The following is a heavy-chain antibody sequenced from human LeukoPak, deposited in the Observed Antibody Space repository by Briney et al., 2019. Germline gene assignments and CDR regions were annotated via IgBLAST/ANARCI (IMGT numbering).Heavy chain of an antibody. V-gene: IGHV4-39*07. J-gene: IGHJ4*02. CDR2: VYYSGST. D-gene: IGHD3-10*01. CDR3: ARAQMGVRGVIAHFDY. Sequence: SETLSLTCTVSGGSISSSSYYWGWIRQPPGKGLEWIGSVYYSGSTYYNPSLKSRVTISVDTSKNQFSLKLSSVTAADTAVYYCARAQMGVRGVIAHFDYWGQGTLVTVSS. CDR1: GGSISSSSYY.